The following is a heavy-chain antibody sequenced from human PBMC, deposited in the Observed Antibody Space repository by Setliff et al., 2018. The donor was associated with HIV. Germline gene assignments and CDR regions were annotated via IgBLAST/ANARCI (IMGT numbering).Heavy chain of an antibody. D-gene: IGHD5-12*01. V-gene: IGHV1-3*01. Sequence: ASVMVSCKASGYTFTSYDINWVRQAPGQRPEWMARINAGNGNREYSPKFQGRVTITADTSASTMYMELSSLRSEDTAVYYCARVGNNRLQFFDHWGQGTLVTVSS. CDR2: INAGNGNR. CDR3: ARVGNNRLQFFDH. J-gene: IGHJ4*02. CDR1: GYTFTSYD.